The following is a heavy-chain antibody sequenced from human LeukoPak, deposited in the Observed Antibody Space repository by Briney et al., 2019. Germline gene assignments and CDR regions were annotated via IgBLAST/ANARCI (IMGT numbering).Heavy chain of an antibody. D-gene: IGHD3-10*01. CDR2: IYYSGST. CDR1: GGSISSYY. V-gene: IGHV4-59*08. Sequence: KPSETLSLTCTVSGGSISSYYWSWIRQPPGKGLGWIGYIYYSGSTNYNPSLKSRVTISVDTSKNQFSLKLSSVTAADTAVYYCARRRNGSLFDLWGRGTLVTVSS. J-gene: IGHJ2*01. CDR3: ARRRNGSLFDL.